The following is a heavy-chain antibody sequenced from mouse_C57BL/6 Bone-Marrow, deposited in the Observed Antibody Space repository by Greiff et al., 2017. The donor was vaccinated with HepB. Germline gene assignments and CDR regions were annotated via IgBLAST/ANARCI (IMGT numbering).Heavy chain of an antibody. CDR2: IHPNSGST. CDR3: AREGIYDSWYFDV. J-gene: IGHJ1*03. Sequence: QVQLQQPGAELVKPGASVKLSCKASGYTFTSYWMHWVKQRPGQGLEWIGIIHPNSGSTNYNEKFKSKATLTVDKSSSTAYMQLSSLTSEDSAVYYCAREGIYDSWYFDVWGTGTTVTVSS. CDR1: GYTFTSYW. V-gene: IGHV1-64*01. D-gene: IGHD2-12*01.